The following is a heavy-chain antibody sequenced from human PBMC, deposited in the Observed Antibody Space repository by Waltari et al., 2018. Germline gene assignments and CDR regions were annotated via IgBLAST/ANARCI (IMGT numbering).Heavy chain of an antibody. V-gene: IGHV3-9*01. CDR1: GFTFDDYV. CDR2: MNWNGGCA. Sequence: EAQLVESGGGLVQPGRSLRLSCAASGFTFDDYVMHWVRQAPGKGLEWVSGMNWNGGCALYSESLKGRFTVSRDNAKSSLFLQMNSLRTEDTAIYYCAKDRIAAAPYWHFDLWGRGTLVTVSS. D-gene: IGHD6-13*01. J-gene: IGHJ2*01. CDR3: AKDRIAAAPYWHFDL.